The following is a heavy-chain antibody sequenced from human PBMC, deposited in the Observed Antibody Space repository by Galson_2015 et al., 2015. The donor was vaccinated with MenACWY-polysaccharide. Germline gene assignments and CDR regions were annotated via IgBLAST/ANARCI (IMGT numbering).Heavy chain of an antibody. D-gene: IGHD4-17*01. Sequence: SLRLSCAASGFTFSSYGMHWVRRAPGKGLEWVAVISYDGSDKYYADSVKGRITISRDNSKDTLYLQINSLRVEDTALYYCVKSDRDYEDSYNWFDPWGQGTLVTVSS. CDR3: VKSDRDYEDSYNWFDP. CDR2: ISYDGSDK. CDR1: GFTFSSYG. J-gene: IGHJ5*02. V-gene: IGHV3-30*18.